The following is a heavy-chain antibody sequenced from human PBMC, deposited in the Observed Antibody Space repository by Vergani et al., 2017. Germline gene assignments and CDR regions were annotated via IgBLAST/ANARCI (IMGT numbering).Heavy chain of an antibody. Sequence: EVQLVESGGGLIQPGGSLRLSCAASGFTVSSNYMSWVRQAPGKGLEWVSAISGSGGSTYYADSVKGRFTISRDNSKNTLYLQMNSLRAEDTAVYYCAKVGGGATIDYWGQGTLVTVSS. CDR1: GFTVSSNY. CDR2: ISGSGGST. CDR3: AKVGGGATIDY. J-gene: IGHJ4*02. D-gene: IGHD1-26*01. V-gene: IGHV3-23*04.